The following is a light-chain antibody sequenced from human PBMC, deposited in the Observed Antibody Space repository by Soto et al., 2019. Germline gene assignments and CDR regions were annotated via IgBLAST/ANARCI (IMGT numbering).Light chain of an antibody. V-gene: IGKV3D-20*02. CDR1: QSLSSN. J-gene: IGKJ5*01. Sequence: EIVMTPSPASLSVSPGKRATLSCRASQSLSSNLAWYQQTPGQAPRLLIYGASSRPTGIPDRFSGSGSGTDFTLTISRLEPEDFAVYYCQQRSNWPITFGQGTRLEIK. CDR3: QQRSNWPIT. CDR2: GAS.